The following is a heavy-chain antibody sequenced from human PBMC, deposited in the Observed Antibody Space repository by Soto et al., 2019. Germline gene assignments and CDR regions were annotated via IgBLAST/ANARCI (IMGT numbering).Heavy chain of an antibody. J-gene: IGHJ4*02. Sequence: QVQLQESGPGLVKPSQTLSLTCTVSGGSISSGGYYWSWIRQHPGKGLEWIGSIYYSGSTYYNPYLKSRVTISVDTSENQCSRELSSVTAADTAVYYWARVGTTYDFWSGYRSFDYGGQGTLVTVSS. D-gene: IGHD3-3*01. CDR3: ARVGTTYDFWSGYRSFDY. CDR2: IYYSGST. CDR1: GGSISSGGYY. V-gene: IGHV4-31*03.